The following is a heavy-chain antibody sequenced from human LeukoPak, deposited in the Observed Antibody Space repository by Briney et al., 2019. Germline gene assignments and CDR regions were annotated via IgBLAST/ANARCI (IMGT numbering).Heavy chain of an antibody. CDR1: GFTFSSYA. V-gene: IGHV3-30-3*01. CDR2: ISYDGSNK. CDR3: GGGQQLPSGY. D-gene: IGHD6-13*01. Sequence: GGSLRLSCAASGFTFSSYAMHWVRQAPGKGLEWVAVISYDGSNKYYADSAKGRFTISRDNSKNTLYLQMNSLRAEDTAVYYCGGGQQLPSGYWGQGTLVTVSS. J-gene: IGHJ4*02.